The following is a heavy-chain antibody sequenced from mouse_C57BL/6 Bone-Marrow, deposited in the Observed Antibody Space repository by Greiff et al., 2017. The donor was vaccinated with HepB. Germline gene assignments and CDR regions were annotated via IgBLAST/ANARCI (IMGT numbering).Heavy chain of an antibody. CDR2: IDPENGDT. V-gene: IGHV14-4*01. D-gene: IGHD1-3*01. CDR3: TTLFFSSPDYFDY. CDR1: GFNIKDDY. J-gene: IGHJ2*01. Sequence: VQLQQSGAELVRPGASVKLSCTASGFNIKDDYMHWVKQRPEQGLEWIGWIDPENGDTEYASKFQGKATITADTSSNTAYLQLSSLTSEDTAVYYCTTLFFSSPDYFDYWGQGTTLTVSS.